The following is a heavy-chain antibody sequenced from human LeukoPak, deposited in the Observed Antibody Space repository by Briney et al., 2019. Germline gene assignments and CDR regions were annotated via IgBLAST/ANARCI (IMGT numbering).Heavy chain of an antibody. CDR3: ARDRLPTPSYYYGLDV. CDR2: ISTGDTYI. Sequence: GGSLRLSCVASGFSFSTYSMNWVRQAPGKGLEWDSSISTGDTYIYYADSVKGRFTVSRDNARNSLYLQMNSLRADDTAVYYCARDRLPTPSYYYGLDVWGQGTTVTVSS. J-gene: IGHJ6*02. D-gene: IGHD4-11*01. V-gene: IGHV3-21*01. CDR1: GFSFSTYS.